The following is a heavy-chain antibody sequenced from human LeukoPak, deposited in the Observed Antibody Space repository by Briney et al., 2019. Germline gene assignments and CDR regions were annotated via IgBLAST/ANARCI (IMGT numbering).Heavy chain of an antibody. CDR2: ISSSSSYI. D-gene: IGHD5-12*01. CDR1: GFTFSSYS. J-gene: IGHJ3*02. V-gene: IGHV3-21*01. CDR3: ARTSKDQGYSGYVWAFDI. Sequence: GGSLRLSCAASGFTFSSYSMNWVRQAPGKGLEWVSSISSSSSYIYYADSVKGRFTISRDNAKNSLYLQMNSLRAEDTAVYYRARTSKDQGYSGYVWAFDIWGQGTMVTVSS.